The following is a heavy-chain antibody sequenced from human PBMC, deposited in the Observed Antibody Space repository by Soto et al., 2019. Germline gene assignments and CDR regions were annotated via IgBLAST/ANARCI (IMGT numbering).Heavy chain of an antibody. CDR1: GGTFSSYA. D-gene: IGHD6-13*01. CDR3: ARDRSSFRSSWYYGPDYYYYGMDV. CDR2: IIPIFGPA. V-gene: IGHV1-69*05. Sequence: GASVKVSCKASGGTFSSYAISWVRQAPGQGLEWMGGIIPIFGPANYAQKFQGRVTMTRNNSTSTAYMELSSLRSEDTAVYYCARDRSSFRSSWYYGPDYYYYGMDVWGQGTTVTVSS. J-gene: IGHJ6*02.